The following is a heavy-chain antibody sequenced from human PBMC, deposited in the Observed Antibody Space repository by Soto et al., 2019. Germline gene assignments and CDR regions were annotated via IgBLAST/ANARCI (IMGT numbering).Heavy chain of an antibody. CDR1: GGSFGGYY. D-gene: IGHD3-16*01. CDR2: INHSGST. Sequence: PSETLSLTCAVYGGSFGGYYWSWIRQPPEKGLEWIGEINHSGSTNHNPSLKSRVTISVDTSKNQFSLKLSSVTAADTAVYYCASVTFGGVVLAHWGQGTLVTVSS. V-gene: IGHV4-34*01. J-gene: IGHJ4*02. CDR3: ASVTFGGVVLAH.